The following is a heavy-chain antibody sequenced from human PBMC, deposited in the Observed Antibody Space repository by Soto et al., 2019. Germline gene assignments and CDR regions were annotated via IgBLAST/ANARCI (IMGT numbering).Heavy chain of an antibody. V-gene: IGHV1-2*02. Sequence: QVPLVQSGAEVKKPGASVKVSCKASGYTFTGYYMHWVRQAPGQGLEWMGWINPNSGGTNYAQKFQGRVTMTRDTSISTAYMELSRLRSDDTAVYYCARETAGYFERRAFDIWGQGTMVTVSS. CDR2: INPNSGGT. J-gene: IGHJ3*02. CDR1: GYTFTGYY. CDR3: ARETAGYFERRAFDI. D-gene: IGHD3-9*01.